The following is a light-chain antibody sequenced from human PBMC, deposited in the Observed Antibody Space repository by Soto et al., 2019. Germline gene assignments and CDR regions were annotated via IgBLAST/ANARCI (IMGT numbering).Light chain of an antibody. J-gene: IGKJ1*01. V-gene: IGKV1-39*01. CDR2: TAS. Sequence: DIPMTQSRSSLSASVGDRVTNACRASQSITNYLNWYQHKPGKVPKLLIYTASTLQSGVPLRFSGSGSGTDFTLTISGLQPEDFATYYCQQSYSTPTFGQGTKVEI. CDR3: QQSYSTPT. CDR1: QSITNY.